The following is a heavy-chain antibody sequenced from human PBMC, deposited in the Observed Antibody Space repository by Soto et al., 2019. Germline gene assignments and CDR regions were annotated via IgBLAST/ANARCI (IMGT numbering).Heavy chain of an antibody. Sequence: GGSLRLSCAASGFTFSDYYMSWIRQAPGKGLEWVSYISSSGSSIYYADSVKGRFTISRDNAKNSLYLQMNSLRAEDTAVYYCARGGTYGDNNWFDPWGQGTLVTVSS. CDR2: ISSSGSSI. V-gene: IGHV3-11*01. D-gene: IGHD4-17*01. CDR3: ARGGTYGDNNWFDP. CDR1: GFTFSDYY. J-gene: IGHJ5*02.